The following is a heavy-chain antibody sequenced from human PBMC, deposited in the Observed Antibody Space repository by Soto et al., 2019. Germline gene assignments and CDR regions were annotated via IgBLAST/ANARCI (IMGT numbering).Heavy chain of an antibody. CDR3: ARVPRLVVPGYYYYYYYMDV. D-gene: IGHD2-2*01. Sequence: PSETXSLTCTVSGGSISSYYWSWIRQPPGKGLEWIGYIYYSGSTNYNPSLKSRVTISVDTSKNQFSLKLSSVTAADTAVYYCARVPRLVVPGYYYYYYYMDVWGKGTTVTVSS. J-gene: IGHJ6*03. CDR2: IYYSGST. CDR1: GGSISSYY. V-gene: IGHV4-59*01.